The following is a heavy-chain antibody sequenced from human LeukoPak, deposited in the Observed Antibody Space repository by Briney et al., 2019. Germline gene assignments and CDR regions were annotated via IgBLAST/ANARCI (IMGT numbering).Heavy chain of an antibody. CDR3: VRGPRYYDDSGFHYGVFDI. CDR1: EFSVSSNY. J-gene: IGHJ3*02. CDR2: IYSGGST. Sequence: GGSLRLSCAASEFSVSSNYMTWVRQAPGKGLEWVSLIYSGGSTYYADSVKGRFTISRNNSKNTLSLQMNSLTADDTAVYYCVRGPRYYDDSGFHYGVFDIWGQGTLATVSS. D-gene: IGHD3-16*01. V-gene: IGHV3-53*01.